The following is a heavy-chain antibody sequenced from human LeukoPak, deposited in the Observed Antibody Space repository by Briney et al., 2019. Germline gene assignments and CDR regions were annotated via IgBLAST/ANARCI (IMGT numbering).Heavy chain of an antibody. CDR3: ARRKLGYYYGMDV. V-gene: IGHV4-39*01. J-gene: IGHJ6*02. D-gene: IGHD1-26*01. CDR1: GGSISSSSYY. CDR2: IYYSGST. Sequence: SETLSLTCTVSGGSISSSSYYWGWIRQPPGKGLEWIGSIYYSGSTYYNPSLKSRVTISVDTSKNQFSLKLSSVTAADTAVYYCARRKLGYYYGMDVWGQGTTVTVSS.